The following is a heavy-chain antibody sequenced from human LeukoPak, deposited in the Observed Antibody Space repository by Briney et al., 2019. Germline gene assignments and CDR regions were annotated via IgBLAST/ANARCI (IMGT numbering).Heavy chain of an antibody. Sequence: PGGSLRLSCAVSGMTLSNYGMSWVRQAPGRGLEWVAGISGSGGGTNYAESVKGRFIISRDNPKNTLYLQMNSLRAEDTAVYFCAKRGVVIRVILVGFHKEAYYFDSWGQGALVTVSS. CDR3: AKRGVVIRVILVGFHKEAYYFDS. CDR2: ISGSGGGT. CDR1: GMTLSNYG. J-gene: IGHJ4*02. V-gene: IGHV3-23*01. D-gene: IGHD3-22*01.